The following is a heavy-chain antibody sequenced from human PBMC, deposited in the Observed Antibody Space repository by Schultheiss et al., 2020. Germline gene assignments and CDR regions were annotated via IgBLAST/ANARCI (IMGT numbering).Heavy chain of an antibody. V-gene: IGHV1-18*04. J-gene: IGHJ5*02. D-gene: IGHD2-21*01. CDR2: ISAYNGNT. Sequence: ASVKVSCKASGYTFTGYYMHWVRQAPGQGLEWMGWISAYNGNTNYAQKLQGRVTMTTDTSTSTAYMELRSLRSDDTAVYYCARDSRHIVVVIAIEGGWFDPWGQGTLVTVSS. CDR3: ARDSRHIVVVIAIEGGWFDP. CDR1: GYTFTGYY.